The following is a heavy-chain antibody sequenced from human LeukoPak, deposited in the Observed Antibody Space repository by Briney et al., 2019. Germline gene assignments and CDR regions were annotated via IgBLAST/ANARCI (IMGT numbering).Heavy chain of an antibody. V-gene: IGHV4-59*01. Sequence: SETLSLTCTVSGGSISSYYWSWIRQPPGKGLEWIGYIYFSGSTNYNPSLKSRVTISVDTSKNQFSLKLSSVTAADTAVCYCARVGYCSGGSCYSDYYYGMDVWGQGTTVTVSS. CDR1: GGSISSYY. CDR2: IYFSGST. J-gene: IGHJ6*02. CDR3: ARVGYCSGGSCYSDYYYGMDV. D-gene: IGHD2-15*01.